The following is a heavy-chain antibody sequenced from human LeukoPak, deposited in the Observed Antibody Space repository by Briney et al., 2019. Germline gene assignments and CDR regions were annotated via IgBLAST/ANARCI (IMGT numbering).Heavy chain of an antibody. V-gene: IGHV3-21*01. D-gene: IGHD3-3*01. J-gene: IGHJ4*02. CDR1: GFPFSSYS. Sequence: GGSLRLSCAASGFPFSSYSMNWVRQAPGKGLEWVSSISSSSSYIYYADSVKGRFTISRDNAKNSLYLQMNSLRAEDTAVYYCARGGMVTIFGVADYWGQGTLVTVSS. CDR3: ARGGMVTIFGVADY. CDR2: ISSSSSYI.